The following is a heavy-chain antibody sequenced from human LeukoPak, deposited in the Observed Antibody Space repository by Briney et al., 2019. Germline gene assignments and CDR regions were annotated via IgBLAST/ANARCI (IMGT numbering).Heavy chain of an antibody. CDR1: GFTFSSYA. CDR3: AKEAALGYCSGGSCYPSRPFDY. Sequence: GGSLRLSCAASGFTFSSYAMSWVRQAPGKGLEWVSAISGGSITTYYADSVKGRFTISRDNSKNTLYLQMNSLRAEDTAVYYCAKEAALGYCSGGSCYPSRPFDYWGQGTLVTVSS. D-gene: IGHD2-15*01. CDR2: ISGGSITT. V-gene: IGHV3-23*01. J-gene: IGHJ4*02.